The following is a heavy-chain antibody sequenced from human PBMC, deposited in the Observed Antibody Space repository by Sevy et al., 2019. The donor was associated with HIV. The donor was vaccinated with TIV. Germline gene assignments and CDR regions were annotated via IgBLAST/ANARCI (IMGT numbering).Heavy chain of an antibody. J-gene: IGHJ3*02. V-gene: IGHV4-59*01. Sequence: SETLSLTCTVSGGSISSYYWSWIRQPPGKGLEWIGYIYYSGSTNYNPSLKSRVTISVDTSKNQFSLKLSSVTAADTAVYYCARDLTYYYGSGSYYYDAFDIWGQGTMVTVSS. CDR3: ARDLTYYYGSGSYYYDAFDI. D-gene: IGHD3-10*01. CDR1: GGSISSYY. CDR2: IYYSGST.